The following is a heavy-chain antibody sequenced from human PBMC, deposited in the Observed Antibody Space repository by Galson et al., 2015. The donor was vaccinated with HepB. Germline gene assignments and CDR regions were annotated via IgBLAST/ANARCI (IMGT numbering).Heavy chain of an antibody. Sequence: PALVKPTQTLTLTCTFSGFSLRTSGMCVSWIRQPPGKALEWLALIDWDDDKYYSTSLKTRLTISMDTSNNQVVLTMTNMDPVDTATYYCARIRSILRYFDWSPPSLDAFDIWGQGTMVTVSS. CDR2: IDWDDDK. J-gene: IGHJ3*02. CDR3: ARIRSILRYFDWSPPSLDAFDI. D-gene: IGHD3-9*01. CDR1: GFSLRTSGMC. V-gene: IGHV2-70*01.